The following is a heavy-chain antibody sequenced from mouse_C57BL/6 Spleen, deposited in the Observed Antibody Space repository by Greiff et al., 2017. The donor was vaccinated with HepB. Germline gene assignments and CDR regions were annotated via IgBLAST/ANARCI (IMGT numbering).Heavy chain of an antibody. J-gene: IGHJ2*01. CDR3: AKGLLEDY. CDR1: GYAFSSSW. V-gene: IGHV1-82*01. D-gene: IGHD2-3*01. CDR2: IYPGDGDT. Sequence: VQGVESGPELVKPGASVKISCKASGYAFSSSWMNWVKQRPGKGLEWIGRIYPGDGDTNYNGKFKGKATLTADKSPSTAYMQLSSLTSEDSAVYFCAKGLLEDYWGQGTTLTVSS.